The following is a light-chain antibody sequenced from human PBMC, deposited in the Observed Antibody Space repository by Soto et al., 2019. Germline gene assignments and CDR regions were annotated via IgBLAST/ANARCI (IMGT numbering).Light chain of an antibody. CDR3: AAWDDSLNADV. CDR1: SSNIGNNV. Sequence: QSVLTQPPSVSEAPRQRVTISCSGSSSNIGNNVVKWYQQFPGKAPKLLIYYDDLLPSGVSDRFSGSKSGTSASLAISGLQSEDEADYYCAAWDDSLNADVFGTGTKLTVL. V-gene: IGLV1-36*01. CDR2: YDD. J-gene: IGLJ1*01.